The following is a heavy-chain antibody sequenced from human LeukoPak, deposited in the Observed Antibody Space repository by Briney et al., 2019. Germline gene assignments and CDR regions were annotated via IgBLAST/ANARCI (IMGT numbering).Heavy chain of an antibody. J-gene: IGHJ3*02. CDR2: ISGSDGNT. CDR3: AKGRDCSGGSCYRGFDT. Sequence: GGSLRLSCAASGFTFSNYAMTWVRQAPGKGLEWVSSISGSDGNTYYADSVKGRFTISRDNSENTVYLQMNSLRAEDTAVYYCAKGRDCSGGSCYRGFDTWGQGTMVTVSS. V-gene: IGHV3-23*01. CDR1: GFTFSNYA. D-gene: IGHD2-15*01.